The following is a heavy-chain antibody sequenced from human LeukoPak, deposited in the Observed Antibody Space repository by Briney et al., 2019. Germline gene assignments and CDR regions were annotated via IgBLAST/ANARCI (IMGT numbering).Heavy chain of an antibody. D-gene: IGHD1-7*01. CDR2: VNTDGTST. CDR3: ARDSPNYSKGAIDI. J-gene: IGHJ3*02. V-gene: IGHV3-74*01. Sequence: PGGSLRLSCAASGFAFSSYWMSWVRQAPGKGLVWVAHVNTDGTSTSYVDSVKGRFTISRDNAKNTLYLQMNSLRAEDTAVYYCARDSPNYSKGAIDIWGQGTMVTVSS. CDR1: GFAFSSYW.